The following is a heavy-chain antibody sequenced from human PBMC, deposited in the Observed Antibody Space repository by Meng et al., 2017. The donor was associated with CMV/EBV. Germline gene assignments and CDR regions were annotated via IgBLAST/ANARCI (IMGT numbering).Heavy chain of an antibody. CDR1: GGTFSGYA. CDR2: IIPIFGTA. CDR3: ARGYWDSSGYYQHFDY. Sequence: SVKVSCKASGGTFSGYAISWVRQAPGQGIEWMGGIIPIFGTAKYAQKFQGRVTITTDESTSTAYMELSSQRSEDTAVYYCARGYWDSSGYYQHFDYWGQGTLVTVSS. J-gene: IGHJ4*02. D-gene: IGHD3-22*01. V-gene: IGHV1-69*05.